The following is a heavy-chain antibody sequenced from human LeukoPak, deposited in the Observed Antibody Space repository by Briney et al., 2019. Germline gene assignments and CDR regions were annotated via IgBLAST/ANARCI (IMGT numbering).Heavy chain of an antibody. J-gene: IGHJ3*02. CDR1: GGSISSSSYY. V-gene: IGHV4-39*06. CDR2: IYTSGST. CDR3: ARGPWRVDAFDI. Sequence: SETLSLTCTVSGGSISSSSYYWGWIRQPPGKGLEWIGRIYTSGSTNYNPSLKSRVTMSVDTSKNQFPLKLSSVTAADTAVYYCARGPWRVDAFDIWGQGTVVTVSS.